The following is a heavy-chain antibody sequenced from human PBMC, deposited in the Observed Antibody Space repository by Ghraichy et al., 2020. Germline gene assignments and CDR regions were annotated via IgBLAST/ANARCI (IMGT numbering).Heavy chain of an antibody. CDR1: GFSLKTRGVG. V-gene: IGHV2-5*02. CDR2: FYWDDDT. D-gene: IGHD3-10*01. CDR3: ARSSSFFEGFGESYFDF. J-gene: IGHJ4*02. Sequence: SGPTLVKPTQTLTLTCTFSGFSLKTRGVGVGWLRQPPGKALEWLALFYWDDDTRYRPSLESRLTITKDTSKNQVVLSMTNVAPVDTATYYFARSSSFFEGFGESYFDFWGQVTLVTVSS.